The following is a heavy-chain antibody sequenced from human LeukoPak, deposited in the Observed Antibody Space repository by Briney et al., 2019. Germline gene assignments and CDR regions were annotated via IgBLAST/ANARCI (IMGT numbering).Heavy chain of an antibody. D-gene: IGHD2-15*01. J-gene: IGHJ3*02. CDR2: ISSSSSYI. CDR3: ARDRRYCSGGSCYSIGAFDI. CDR1: GFTFSNYA. Sequence: GGSLRLSCAAFGFTFSNYAINWVRQAPGKGLEWVSSISSSSSYIYYADSVKGRLTISRDNAKNSLYLQMNSLRAEDTAVYYCARDRRYCSGGSCYSIGAFDIWGQGTMVTVSS. V-gene: IGHV3-21*01.